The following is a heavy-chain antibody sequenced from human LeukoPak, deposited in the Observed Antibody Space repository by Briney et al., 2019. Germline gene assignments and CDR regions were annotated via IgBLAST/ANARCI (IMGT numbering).Heavy chain of an antibody. CDR1: GGSISSYY. CDR2: IYYSGST. V-gene: IGHV4-59*08. Sequence: SETLSLTCTVSGGSISSYYWSWIRQPPGKGLEWIGYIYYSGSTNYNPSLKSRVTISVDTSKNQFPLKLSSVTAADTAVYYCARHRDLSYSSYSSSWSTGVWYYGMDVWGQGTTVTVSS. D-gene: IGHD6-13*01. J-gene: IGHJ6*02. CDR3: ARHRDLSYSSYSSSWSTGVWYYGMDV.